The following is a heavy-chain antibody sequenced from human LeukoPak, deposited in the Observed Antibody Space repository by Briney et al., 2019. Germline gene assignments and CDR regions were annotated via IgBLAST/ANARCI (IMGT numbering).Heavy chain of an antibody. CDR3: ARDFSAGYFYFDY. J-gene: IGHJ4*02. Sequence: GGSLRLSCAASGFTFSCYSMNWVRQAPGKGLEWVSSISSSSSYIYYADSVKGRFTISRDNAKNSLYLQMNSLRAEDTAVYYCARDFSAGYFYFDYWGQGTLVTVSS. CDR2: ISSSSSYI. V-gene: IGHV3-21*01. CDR1: GFTFSCYS. D-gene: IGHD3-9*01.